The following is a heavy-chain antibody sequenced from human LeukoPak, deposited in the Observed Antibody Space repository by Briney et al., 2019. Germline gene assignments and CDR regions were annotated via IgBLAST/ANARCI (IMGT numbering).Heavy chain of an antibody. V-gene: IGHV3-30*02. D-gene: IGHD1-7*01. CDR2: IQFDGDNQ. J-gene: IGHJ4*02. CDR3: ARNWYSAFDY. CDR1: GFTFSSFG. Sequence: GGSLRLSCAASGFTFSSFGMHWVRQAPGKGLEWVAFIQFDGDNQQYAGSVKGRFTISRDKNTLHVQMNSLRLEDTAVYYCARNWYSAFDYWGQGTLVTVAS.